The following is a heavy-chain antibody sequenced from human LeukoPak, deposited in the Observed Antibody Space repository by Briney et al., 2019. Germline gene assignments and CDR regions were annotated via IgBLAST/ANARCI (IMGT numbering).Heavy chain of an antibody. D-gene: IGHD3-22*01. Sequence: ASVKVSCKASGGTFSSYAISWVRQAPGQGLEWMGGSIPIFGTANYAQKFQGRVTITTDESTSTAYMELSSLRSEDTAVNYCARGTYYYDSSGYYLDYWGQGTLVTVSS. CDR2: SIPIFGTA. CDR3: ARGTYYYDSSGYYLDY. J-gene: IGHJ4*02. CDR1: GGTFSSYA. V-gene: IGHV1-69*05.